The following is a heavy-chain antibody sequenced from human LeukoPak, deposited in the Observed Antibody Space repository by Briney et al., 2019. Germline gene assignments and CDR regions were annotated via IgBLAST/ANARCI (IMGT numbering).Heavy chain of an antibody. CDR1: GFSLSTSGVG. CDR2: IYWNDDK. V-gene: IGHV2-5*01. Sequence: SGPTLGEPTQSLTLTCTFSGFSLSTSGVGVGWIRQPPGKALEWLALIYWNDDKRYSPSLESRLTITKDTSKNQVVLTMTNMDPVDTATDYCAHRHSVDTAMVYFDYWGQGTLVTVSS. CDR3: AHRHSVDTAMVYFDY. J-gene: IGHJ4*02. D-gene: IGHD5-18*01.